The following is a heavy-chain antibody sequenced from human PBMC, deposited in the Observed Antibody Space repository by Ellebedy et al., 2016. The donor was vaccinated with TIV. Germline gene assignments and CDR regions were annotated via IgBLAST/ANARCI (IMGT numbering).Heavy chain of an antibody. J-gene: IGHJ5*02. D-gene: IGHD2-15*01. CDR1: GYTFSRHG. Sequence: AASVKVSCKTSGYTFSRHGLNWVRQAPGQGLEWMGWISTYSGNTKYAQKFQGRVTMTTDTSTGTAYMELRSLTSDDTAVYYCARDYYCSGGSCSDCFDPWGQGTLVIVSS. CDR3: ARDYYCSGGSCSDCFDP. V-gene: IGHV1-18*01. CDR2: ISTYSGNT.